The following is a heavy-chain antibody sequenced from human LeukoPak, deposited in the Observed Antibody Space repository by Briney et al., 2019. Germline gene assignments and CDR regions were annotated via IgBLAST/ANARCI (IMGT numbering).Heavy chain of an antibody. CDR2: IIPIFGTA. Sequence: ASVKVSCKASGGTFSSYAISWVRQAPGQGLEWMGGIIPIFGTANYAQKFQGRVTITTDESTSTAYMELSSLRSEDTAVHYCARDPAAPGWFDPWGQGTLVTVSS. CDR1: GGTFSSYA. D-gene: IGHD6-13*01. V-gene: IGHV1-69*05. J-gene: IGHJ5*02. CDR3: ARDPAAPGWFDP.